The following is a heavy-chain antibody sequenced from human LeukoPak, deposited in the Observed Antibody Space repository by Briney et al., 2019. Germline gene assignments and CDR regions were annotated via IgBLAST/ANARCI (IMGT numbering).Heavy chain of an antibody. CDR3: ARVGGPDYYDSSSAFDI. CDR2: IYYSGST. D-gene: IGHD3-22*01. J-gene: IGHJ3*02. V-gene: IGHV4-59*01. Sequence: SETLSPTCTVSGGSISSYYWSWIRQPPGKGLEWIGYIYYSGSTNYNPSLKSRVTISVDTSKNQFSLKLSSVTAADTAVYYCARVGGPDYYDSSSAFDIWGQGTMVTVSS. CDR1: GGSISSYY.